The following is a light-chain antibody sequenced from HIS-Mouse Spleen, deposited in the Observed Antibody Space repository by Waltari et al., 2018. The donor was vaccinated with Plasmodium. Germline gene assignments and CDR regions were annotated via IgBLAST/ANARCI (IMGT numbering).Light chain of an antibody. J-gene: IGKJ3*01. CDR1: QSVSSN. CDR2: GAS. V-gene: IGKV3-15*01. CDR3: QQYNNWSFT. Sequence: EIVMTQSPATLSVSPGERATLSCRASQSVSSNLAWYQQKPGQAPRPLIYGASTRATGIPAMFSGSGSGTEFTLTISSLQSEDFAVDYCQQYNNWSFTFGPGTKVDIK.